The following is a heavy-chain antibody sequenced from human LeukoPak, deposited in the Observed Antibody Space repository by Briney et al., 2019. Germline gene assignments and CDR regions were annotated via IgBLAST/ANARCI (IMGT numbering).Heavy chain of an antibody. CDR1: GFTFSSYA. CDR2: ISNDGKNK. Sequence: GGSLRLPCAASGFTFSSYAMHWVRQAPGKGLEWVAVISNDGKNKYYADSVKGRFTISRDNSKNTLYLQMNSLRPEDTAVYYCAKDTSPGFDAFDIWGQGTMVTVSS. V-gene: IGHV3-30*04. D-gene: IGHD6-6*01. CDR3: AKDTSPGFDAFDI. J-gene: IGHJ3*02.